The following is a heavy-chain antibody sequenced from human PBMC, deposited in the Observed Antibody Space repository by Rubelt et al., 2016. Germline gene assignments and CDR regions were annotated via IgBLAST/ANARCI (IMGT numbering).Heavy chain of an antibody. CDR3: ARSSVTMVRGVIFWFDP. V-gene: IGHV1-69*02. CDR2: IIPILGIA. D-gene: IGHD3-10*01. J-gene: IGHJ5*02. Sequence: SWVRQAPGQGLEWMGRIIPILGIANYAQKFQGRVTITADTSTSTAYMELRSLRSDDTAVYYCARSSVTMVRGVIFWFDPWGQGTLVTVSS.